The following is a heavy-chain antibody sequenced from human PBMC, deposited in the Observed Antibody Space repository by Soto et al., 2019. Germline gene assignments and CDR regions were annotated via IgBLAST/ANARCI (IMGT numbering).Heavy chain of an antibody. CDR3: ARGCQRVTGTYDY. V-gene: IGHV4-31*11. CDR2: IFDSGTT. D-gene: IGHD1-20*01. Sequence: QVQLQESGPGLVKPSQTLSLTCAVSGASLSSVGYYWHWIRQHPGKGLEWLGYIFDSGTTYYRPSLKSRLAISADTSNNQFSLRLTSVTAADTAVYYCARGCQRVTGTYDYWGQGTLVTVSS. J-gene: IGHJ4*02. CDR1: GASLSSVGYY.